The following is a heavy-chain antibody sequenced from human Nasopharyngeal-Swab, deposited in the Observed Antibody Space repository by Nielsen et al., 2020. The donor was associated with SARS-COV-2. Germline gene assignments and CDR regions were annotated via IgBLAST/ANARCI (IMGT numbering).Heavy chain of an antibody. J-gene: IGHJ6*02. CDR3: ARDTFGLGVVTGYGMDV. V-gene: IGHV3-48*03. CDR1: GFTFSSYE. D-gene: IGHD2-21*02. CDR2: ISSSGSTI. Sequence: GGSLRLSCAASGFTFSSYEMNWVRQAPGKGLEWVSYISSSGSTIYYADSVKGRFTISRDNAKNSLYLQMNSLRAEDTAVYYCARDTFGLGVVTGYGMDVWGQGTTVTVSS.